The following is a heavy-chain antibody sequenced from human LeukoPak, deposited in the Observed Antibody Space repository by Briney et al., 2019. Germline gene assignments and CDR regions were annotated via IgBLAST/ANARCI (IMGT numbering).Heavy chain of an antibody. Sequence: PSETLSLTCTVSGGSISSYYWSWVRQPPGKGLEWIGYIYYSGSTNYNPSLKSRVTISVDTSKNQFSLKLSSVTAADTAVYYCARHRYSGSYIWQQYHWFDPWGQGTLVTVSS. CDR1: GGSISSYY. V-gene: IGHV4-59*01. CDR3: ARHRYSGSYIWQQYHWFDP. J-gene: IGHJ5*02. D-gene: IGHD1-26*01. CDR2: IYYSGST.